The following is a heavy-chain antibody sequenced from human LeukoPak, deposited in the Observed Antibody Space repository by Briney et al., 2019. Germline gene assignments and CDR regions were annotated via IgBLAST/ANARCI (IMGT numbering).Heavy chain of an antibody. D-gene: IGHD1-14*01. J-gene: IGHJ3*02. CDR2: IRYDGSNK. CDR3: ARERARMIVDAFDI. CDR1: GFTFSSYG. V-gene: IGHV3-30*02. Sequence: PGGSLRLSCAASGFTFSSYGMHWVRQAPGKGLEWVAFIRYDGSNKYYADSVKGRFTISRDNSKNTLYLQMNSLRAEDTAVYYCARERARMIVDAFDIWGKGTMVTVSS.